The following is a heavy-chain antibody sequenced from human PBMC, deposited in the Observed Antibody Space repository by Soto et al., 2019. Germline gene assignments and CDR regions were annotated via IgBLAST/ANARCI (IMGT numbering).Heavy chain of an antibody. V-gene: IGHV4-30-2*01. D-gene: IGHD3-22*01. CDR2: IYHRGSS. Sequence: SETLSLTCAVSGASITSGGFSWSWIRQPPGKGFEWIGDIYHRGSSYYNPSLKSRVTISVDRSKNHFSLRLSSVTAADTAVYYCARGVYYSASSGYYVFYFDYWGQGTIVTVSS. J-gene: IGHJ4*02. CDR1: GASITSGGFS. CDR3: ARGVYYSASSGYYVFYFDY.